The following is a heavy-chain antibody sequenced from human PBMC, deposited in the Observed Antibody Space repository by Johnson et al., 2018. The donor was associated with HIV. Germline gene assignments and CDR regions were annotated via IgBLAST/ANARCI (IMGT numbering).Heavy chain of an antibody. CDR2: IWYDGSNK. Sequence: QVQLVESGGGVVRPGRSLRLSCAASGFSFSDYGMHWVRQAPGKGLEWVAVIWYDGSNKYYVDSVKGRFTISRDNSKNTLYLQMNSLRAEDTAVYYCARVLAFDIWGQGTMVTVSS. V-gene: IGHV3-33*01. J-gene: IGHJ3*02. CDR1: GFSFSDYG. CDR3: ARVLAFDI.